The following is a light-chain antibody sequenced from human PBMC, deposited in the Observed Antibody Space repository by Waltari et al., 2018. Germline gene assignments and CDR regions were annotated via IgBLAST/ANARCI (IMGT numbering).Light chain of an antibody. CDR2: GAS. CDR1: QSVSSN. J-gene: IGKJ2*01. Sequence: EIVMTQSPATLSVSPGERVTLSCRASQSVSSNLAWYQQKRGQAPRLLIYGASTRVTGIPARFSGSGSGTEFTLTISSLQSEDFAVYFCQQYDSWLLYTVGQGTNLEIK. CDR3: QQYDSWLLYT. V-gene: IGKV3-15*01.